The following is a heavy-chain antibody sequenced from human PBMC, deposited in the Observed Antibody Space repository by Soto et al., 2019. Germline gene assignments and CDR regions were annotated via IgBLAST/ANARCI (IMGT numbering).Heavy chain of an antibody. CDR2: ISGSGGST. D-gene: IGHD2-15*01. CDR1: GFTFSSYA. J-gene: IGHJ5*02. CDR3: ARAFDIVVVVAADLNWFDP. V-gene: IGHV3-23*01. Sequence: GGSLRLSCAASGFTFSSYAMSWVRQAPGKGLEWVSAISGSGGSTYYADSVKGRFTISRDNSKNTLYLQMNSLRAEDTAVYYCARAFDIVVVVAADLNWFDPWGQGTLVTVSS.